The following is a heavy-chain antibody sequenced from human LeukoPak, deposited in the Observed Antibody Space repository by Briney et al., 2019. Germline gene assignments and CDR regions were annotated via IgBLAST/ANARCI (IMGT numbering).Heavy chain of an antibody. CDR2: IYYSGST. CDR1: GGSISSRSYY. V-gene: IGHV4-61*05. Sequence: SETLSLTCTVSGGSISSRSYYWGWIRQPPGKGLEWIGYIYYSGSTNYNPSLKSRVTISVDTSKNQFSLKLSSVTAADTAVYYCARGYYGSGSYYKDWGQGTLVTVSS. J-gene: IGHJ4*02. D-gene: IGHD3-10*01. CDR3: ARGYYGSGSYYKD.